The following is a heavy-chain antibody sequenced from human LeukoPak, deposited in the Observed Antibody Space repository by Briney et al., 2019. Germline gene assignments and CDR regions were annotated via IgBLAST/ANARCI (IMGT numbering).Heavy chain of an antibody. V-gene: IGHV4-4*07. CDR3: VGLQEATYYYYMDV. D-gene: IGHD5-18*01. CDR2: IYTRGST. J-gene: IGHJ6*03. Sequence: SETLSLTCTVSGGPISSYHWSWIRQPGGKGLEWIGRIYTRGSTNYNPSLKSRVTMSVDTSKDQFSLKLRSVSAADTAVYCCVGLQEATYYYYMDVWGKGTTVTVSS. CDR1: GGPISSYH.